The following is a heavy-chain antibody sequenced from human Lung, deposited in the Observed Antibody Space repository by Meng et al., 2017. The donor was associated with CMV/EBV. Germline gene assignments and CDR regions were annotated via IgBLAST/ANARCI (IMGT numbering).Heavy chain of an antibody. CDR2: VRHDGTNK. V-gene: IGHV3-30*02. Sequence: GESLKISCAASGFRFDDCGMHWVRQTPGKGLEWVRFVRHDGTNKFYPASVKGRFTISRDNSKSTVYLQMNSLRPEDSALYYCAKDLLLFGGPNAYFDQWGQGTLVTVSS. CDR1: GFRFDDCG. D-gene: IGHD3-16*01. CDR3: AKDLLLFGGPNAYFDQ. J-gene: IGHJ4*02.